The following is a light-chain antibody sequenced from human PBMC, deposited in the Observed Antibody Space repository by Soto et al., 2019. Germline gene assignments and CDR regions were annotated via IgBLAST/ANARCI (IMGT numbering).Light chain of an antibody. V-gene: IGLV1-47*01. CDR1: LSNIGSNF. CDR2: RNN. Sequence: QSVLTQPPSASGTPGHRVTISCSGSLSNIGSNFIYWYQQLPGSAPKLLINRNNARPSGVPDRFSGAKSGTSASLAISGLRSEDEADYHCAAWDDSLRGVVFGGGTKRTVL. J-gene: IGLJ2*01. CDR3: AAWDDSLRGVV.